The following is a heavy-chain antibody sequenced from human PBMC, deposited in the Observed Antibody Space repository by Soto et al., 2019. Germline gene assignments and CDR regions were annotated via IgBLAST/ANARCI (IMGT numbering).Heavy chain of an antibody. D-gene: IGHD1-1*01. V-gene: IGHV4-59*08. CDR1: GGTMISYY. CDR2: IYYAGST. Sequence: PSETLSLTYNVSGGTMISYYWSWIRQPPGRGLEWIGFIYYAGSTKYNPSLNSRVTISVDTSKNQFSLQVSSVTAADTAVYYCARGPSGYKVDYWGQGTLVTVSS. CDR3: ARGPSGYKVDY. J-gene: IGHJ4*02.